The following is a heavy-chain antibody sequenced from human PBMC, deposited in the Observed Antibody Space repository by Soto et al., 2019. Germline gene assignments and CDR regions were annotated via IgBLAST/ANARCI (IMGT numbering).Heavy chain of an antibody. CDR2: LSSNAGST. D-gene: IGHD3-10*01. Sequence: GGSLRVSCAASGLTFSSYGMTWVRQAPGKGLEWVSSLSSNAGSTYYADSVKGRFTISRDNSKNTLYLQMNSLRAEDTAVYYCAKRLTMVRGVTFYYGMDVWGQGTTVTVSS. CDR3: AKRLTMVRGVTFYYGMDV. J-gene: IGHJ6*02. V-gene: IGHV3-23*01. CDR1: GLTFSSYG.